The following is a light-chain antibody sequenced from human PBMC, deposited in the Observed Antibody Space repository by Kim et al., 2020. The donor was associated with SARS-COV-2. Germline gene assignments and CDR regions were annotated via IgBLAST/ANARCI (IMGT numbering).Light chain of an antibody. CDR3: KSRDTSGYLLV. Sequence: ALGQTVRITCQGDSLRRYYASWYQQKPGQAPVLVMYAKNNRPSGIPDRFSGSSSGNTASLTITGAQAEDEADYYCKSRDTSGYLLVFGGGTQLTVL. CDR1: SLRRYY. V-gene: IGLV3-19*01. CDR2: AKN. J-gene: IGLJ2*01.